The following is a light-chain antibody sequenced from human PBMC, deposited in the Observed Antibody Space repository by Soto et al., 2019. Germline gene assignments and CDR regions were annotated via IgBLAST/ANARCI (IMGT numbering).Light chain of an antibody. CDR2: DVT. V-gene: IGLV2-14*01. Sequence: QSALTQPASVSGSPGQSITISCIGTSSDVGGYNYVSWYQQHPGIAPKLLIYDVTNRPSGVSNRFSGSKSGNTASLTISGLQAEDEADYYCSSYTSSSTLVFGGGTKLTVL. CDR3: SSYTSSSTLV. J-gene: IGLJ2*01. CDR1: SSDVGGYNY.